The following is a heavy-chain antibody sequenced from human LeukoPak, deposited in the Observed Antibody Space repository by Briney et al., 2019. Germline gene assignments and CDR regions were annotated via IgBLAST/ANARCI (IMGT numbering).Heavy chain of an antibody. CDR1: GGSINSGDYY. D-gene: IGHD4-17*01. J-gene: IGHJ3*02. CDR3: ARYTTGDYGDYSFDI. V-gene: IGHV4-30-4*01. CDR2: IYYSGST. Sequence: SQTLFLTCTVSGGSINSGDYYWSWIRQPPGKGLEWIGYIYYSGSTYYNPSLKSRVTISVDTSKNQFSLKLSSVTAADTAVYYCARYTTGDYGDYSFDIWGQGTMVTVSS.